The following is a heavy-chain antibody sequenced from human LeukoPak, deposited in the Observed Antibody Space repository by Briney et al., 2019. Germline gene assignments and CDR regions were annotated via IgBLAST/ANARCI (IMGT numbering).Heavy chain of an antibody. CDR1: GGSISSYY. V-gene: IGHV4-59*12. CDR3: ARDIGFDAFDI. CDR2: IYYSGST. Sequence: SETLSLTCTVSGGSISSYYWSWIRQPPGKGLEWIGYIYYSGSTYYNPSLKSRVTISVDTSKNQFSLKLSSVTAADTAVYYCARDIGFDAFDIWGQGTMVTVSS. D-gene: IGHD2-15*01. J-gene: IGHJ3*02.